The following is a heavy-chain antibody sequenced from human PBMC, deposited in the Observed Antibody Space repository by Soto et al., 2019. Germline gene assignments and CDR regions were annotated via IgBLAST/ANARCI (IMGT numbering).Heavy chain of an antibody. CDR3: AGTTSHYWYYMDV. CDR1: GDSVSSNSAA. V-gene: IGHV6-1*01. CDR2: TYYRSRWYN. D-gene: IGHD1-7*01. Sequence: QVQLQESGPGLVKPSQTLSLTCAISGDSVSSNSAAWNWIRQPPSRGIEWLGRTYYRSRWYNDYAVSVRSRITVNPDTSKNQFSLQLTSVTPEDTAVYYCAGTTSHYWYYMDVWGKGTTVTVSS. J-gene: IGHJ6*03.